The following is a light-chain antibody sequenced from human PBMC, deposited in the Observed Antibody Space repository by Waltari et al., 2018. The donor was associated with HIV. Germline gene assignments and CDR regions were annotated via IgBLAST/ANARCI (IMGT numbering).Light chain of an antibody. CDR1: SSDVGAYNY. CDR3: ASHAGSKDV. J-gene: IGLJ2*01. Sequence: QSALTQPPSASGSPGQSVTISCTGTSSDVGAYNYVSWFQQHPGKAPKLMIYDVTMRPSGVPARFSVPKSGNTASLTVSGLQAEDEADYYCASHAGSKDVFGGGTRLTVL. V-gene: IGLV2-8*01. CDR2: DVT.